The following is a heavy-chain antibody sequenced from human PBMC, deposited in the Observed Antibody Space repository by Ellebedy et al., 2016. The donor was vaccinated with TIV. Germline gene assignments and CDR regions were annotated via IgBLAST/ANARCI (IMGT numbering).Heavy chain of an antibody. CDR3: ARVVYDYYYAMDG. CDR2: MNPNSGNT. V-gene: IGHV1-8*01. D-gene: IGHD2-8*01. CDR1: GSTFTSYD. Sequence: ASVKVSCKASGSTFTSYDINWVRQAPGQGLEWMGWMNPNSGNTGYAQKFQGRVTMTRNTSIITAYMELSSLRSEDTAVYYCARVVYDYYYAMDGWGQGTTVTVSS. J-gene: IGHJ6*02.